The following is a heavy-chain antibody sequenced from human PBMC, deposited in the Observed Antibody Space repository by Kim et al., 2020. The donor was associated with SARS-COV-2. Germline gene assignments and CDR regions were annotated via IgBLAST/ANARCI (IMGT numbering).Heavy chain of an antibody. D-gene: IGHD3-22*01. CDR3: ARTPITMVVVVDAFDI. CDR2: IYYSGST. CDR1: GGSISSGGYY. V-gene: IGHV4-31*03. Sequence: SETLSLTCTVSGGSISSGGYYWSWIRQHPGKGLEWIGYIYYSGSTYYNPSLKSRVTISVDTSKNQFSLKLSSVTAADTAVDYCARTPITMVVVVDAFDIWGQGTMVTVSS. J-gene: IGHJ3*02.